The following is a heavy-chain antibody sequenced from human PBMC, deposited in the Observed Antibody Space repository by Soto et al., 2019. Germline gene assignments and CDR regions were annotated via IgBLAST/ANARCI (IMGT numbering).Heavy chain of an antibody. Sequence: EVQLLESGGGLVQPGGSLRLSCVVSGFTFSNYGMSWVRQAPGKGLEWVASLSGAGGRIYNEDSVKGRFTISRDNSKNSVYLQVNSLRADDTAVYYCAKGHTNENGHYSYYGMDVWGQGTTVTVS. CDR3: AKGHTNENGHYSYYGMDV. D-gene: IGHD2-8*01. J-gene: IGHJ6*02. V-gene: IGHV3-23*01. CDR2: LSGAGGRI. CDR1: GFTFSNYG.